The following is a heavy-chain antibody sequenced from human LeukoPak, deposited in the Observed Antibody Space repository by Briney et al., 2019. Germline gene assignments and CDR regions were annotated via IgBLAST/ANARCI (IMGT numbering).Heavy chain of an antibody. CDR2: ISYDGSNK. Sequence: GGSLRLSCAASGFTFSDYYMSWIRQAPGKGLEWVAVISYDGSNKYYADSVKGRFTISRDNSKNTLCLQMNSLRAEDTAVYYCARDREGTMILSGDLDYWGQGTLVTVSS. V-gene: IGHV3-30*03. D-gene: IGHD3-22*01. CDR3: ARDREGTMILSGDLDY. CDR1: GFTFSDYY. J-gene: IGHJ4*02.